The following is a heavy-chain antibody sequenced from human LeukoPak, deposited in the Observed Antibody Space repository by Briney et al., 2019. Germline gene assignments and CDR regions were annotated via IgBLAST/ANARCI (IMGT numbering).Heavy chain of an antibody. V-gene: IGHV3-21*01. CDR3: ARVLTAMAPFDY. CDR1: GFTFSSYS. D-gene: IGHD5-18*01. CDR2: ISSSSSYI. J-gene: IGHJ4*02. Sequence: GGSLRLSCAASGFTFSSYSMNWVRQAPGKGLEWVSSISSSSSYIYYADSVKGRFTISRDNAKNSLYLQMNSLRAEDTAVYYCARVLTAMAPFDYWGQGTLVTVSS.